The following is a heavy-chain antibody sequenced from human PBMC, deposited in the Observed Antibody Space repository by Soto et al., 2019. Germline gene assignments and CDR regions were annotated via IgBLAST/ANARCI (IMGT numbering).Heavy chain of an antibody. V-gene: IGHV4-38-2*01. J-gene: IGHJ4*02. CDR2: IYHSGST. CDR3: AGSIAAAGSGY. CDR1: GYSISSGYY. D-gene: IGHD6-25*01. Sequence: PSETLSLSCAVSGYSISSGYYWGWIRQPPGKGLEWMGSIYHSGSTYYNPSLKSRVTISVDTSKNQFYLKLSSVTAADTAVYYCAGSIAAAGSGYWGQGTLVTVS.